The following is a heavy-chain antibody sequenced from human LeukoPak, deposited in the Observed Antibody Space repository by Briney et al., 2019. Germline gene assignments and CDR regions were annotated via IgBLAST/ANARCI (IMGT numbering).Heavy chain of an antibody. CDR1: GGSFSGYY. J-gene: IGHJ4*02. Sequence: SETLSLTCAVYGGSFSGYYWSWLRQPPGKGLEWIGEINHSGSTNYNPSLKSRVTISVDTSKNQFSLKLSSVTAADTAVYYCARNGKGAKDYGDYGYYFDYWGQGTLVTVSS. V-gene: IGHV4-34*01. CDR2: INHSGST. D-gene: IGHD4-17*01. CDR3: ARNGKGAKDYGDYGYYFDY.